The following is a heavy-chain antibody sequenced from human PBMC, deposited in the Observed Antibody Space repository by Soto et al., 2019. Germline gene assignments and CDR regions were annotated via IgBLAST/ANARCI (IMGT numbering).Heavy chain of an antibody. CDR3: ARERVSGNYYHDAFDT. V-gene: IGHV3-48*01. Sequence: EVQLVESGGGLVQPGGSLRLSCAASGFSFSTYSMNWVRKAPGKGLEWVSYHSSSSSTIYHADSVKGRFTISRDNAKNSLYLQMNSLRAEDTAVYYCARERVSGNYYHDAFDTWGQGTRVTVSS. D-gene: IGHD3-10*01. CDR1: GFSFSTYS. J-gene: IGHJ3*02. CDR2: HSSSSSTI.